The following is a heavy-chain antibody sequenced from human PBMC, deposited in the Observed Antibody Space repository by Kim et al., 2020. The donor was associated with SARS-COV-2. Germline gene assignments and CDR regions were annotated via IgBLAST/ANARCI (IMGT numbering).Heavy chain of an antibody. CDR3: AKDMGQHLATPLAYFGIDV. CDR1: GFIFGTYA. V-gene: IGHV3-43D*03. CDR2: ISWDGSGT. D-gene: IGHD3-16*01. J-gene: IGHJ6*02. Sequence: GGSLRLSCTASGFIFGTYAMHWVRQVPGQSLEWVSLISWDGSGTYYSDAVEGRFTVSRDNNKNSLYLEMNNLKPEDTALYFCAKDMGQHLATPLAYFGIDVWGQGTKVTVSS.